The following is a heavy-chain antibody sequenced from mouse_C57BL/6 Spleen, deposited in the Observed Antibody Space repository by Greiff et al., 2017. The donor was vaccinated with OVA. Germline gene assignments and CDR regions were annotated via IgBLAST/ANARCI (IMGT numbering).Heavy chain of an antibody. V-gene: IGHV1-50*01. J-gene: IGHJ4*01. CDR3: ARWGAYGYAMDY. D-gene: IGHD1-1*02. CDR1: GYTFTSYW. Sequence: QVQLQQPGAELVKPGASVKLSCKASGYTFTSYWMQWVKQRPGQGLEWIGEIDPSDSYTNYNQKFKGKATLTVDTSSSTAYMQLSSLTSEDSAVYYCARWGAYGYAMDYWGQGTSVTVSS. CDR2: IDPSDSYT.